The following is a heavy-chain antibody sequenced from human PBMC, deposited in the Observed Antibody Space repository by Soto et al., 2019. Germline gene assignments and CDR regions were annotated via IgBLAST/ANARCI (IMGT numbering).Heavy chain of an antibody. CDR1: GFTFSSYG. J-gene: IGHJ6*02. V-gene: IGHV3-33*01. CDR2: IWYDGSNK. Sequence: QVQLVESGGGVVQPGRSLRLSCAASGFTFSSYGMHWVRQAPGKGLEWVAVIWYDGSNKYYADSVKGRFTISRDNSKKPLYLQINSLRAEDTAVYYCARERVVPAAYSYYYYGMDVWGQGTTVTVSS. CDR3: ARERVVPAAYSYYYYGMDV. D-gene: IGHD2-2*01.